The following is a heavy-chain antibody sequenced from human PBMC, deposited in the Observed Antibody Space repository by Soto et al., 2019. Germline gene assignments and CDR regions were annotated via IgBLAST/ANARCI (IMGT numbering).Heavy chain of an antibody. CDR3: ARERKWEPLPY. V-gene: IGHV1-18*01. J-gene: IGHJ4*02. CDR2: INGNTGNT. D-gene: IGHD1-26*01. CDR1: GYTFSRYG. Sequence: QVQLVQSGAEVREPGASVKVSCKTSGYTFSRYGITWVRQAPGQGLEWMGWINGNTGNTIYAMNLGDRLTISTDTTTSTAYMELRSLKSDDTAVYYCARERKWEPLPYWGQGTLVTVSS.